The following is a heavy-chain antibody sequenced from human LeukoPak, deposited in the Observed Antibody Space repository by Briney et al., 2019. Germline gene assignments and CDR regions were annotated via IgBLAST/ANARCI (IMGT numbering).Heavy chain of an antibody. CDR3: ARDSSSWYSSVY. J-gene: IGHJ4*02. CDR1: GGSISSYY. V-gene: IGHV4-4*07. CDR2: IYTSGSI. D-gene: IGHD6-13*01. Sequence: SETLSLTCTVSGGSISSYYWSWIRQPAGKGLEWIGRIYTSGSINYNPSLKSRVTMSVDTSKNQFSLKLSSVTAADTAVYYSARDSSSWYSSVYWGQGTLVTVSS.